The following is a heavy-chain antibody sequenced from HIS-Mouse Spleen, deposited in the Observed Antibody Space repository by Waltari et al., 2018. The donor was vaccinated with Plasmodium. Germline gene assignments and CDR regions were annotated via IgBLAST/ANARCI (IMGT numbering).Heavy chain of an antibody. J-gene: IGHJ6*02. CDR2: ISYDGSNK. Sequence: RLSCAASGFTFSSYAMHWVRQAPGKGLEWVAVISYDGSNKYYADSVKGRFTISRDNSKNTLYLQMNSLRAEDTAVYYCARLYYDFWSGYYPYGMDVWGQGTTVTVSS. D-gene: IGHD3-3*01. V-gene: IGHV3-30*04. CDR3: ARLYYDFWSGYYPYGMDV. CDR1: GFTFSSYA.